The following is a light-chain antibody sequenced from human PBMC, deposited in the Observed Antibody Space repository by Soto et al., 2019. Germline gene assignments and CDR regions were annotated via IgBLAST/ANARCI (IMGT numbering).Light chain of an antibody. J-gene: IGLJ1*01. CDR3: SSYTSSSTLYV. CDR2: EFS. Sequence: QSALPQPASVSGSPGQSITISCTGTSSDVGGYNYVSWYQQHPGKAPKLRIYEFSKRPSGASNRFFGSKSGNTASLTISGLQAEDEADYYCSSYTSSSTLYVFGTGTKVTVL. CDR1: SSDVGGYNY. V-gene: IGLV2-14*01.